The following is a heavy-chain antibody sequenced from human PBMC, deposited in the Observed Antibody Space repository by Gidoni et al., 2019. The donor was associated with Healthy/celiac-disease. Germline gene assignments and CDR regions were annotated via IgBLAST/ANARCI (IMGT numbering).Heavy chain of an antibody. J-gene: IGHJ4*02. CDR2: TYYSGCT. CDR3: ARVTVRGINRDY. Sequence: QVQLQESGPGLVKPSQTLSLTCTVSGGSISSGGYYWSWLRQHPGKGLEWIGYTYYSGCTYYNPSLKILVTRSVDTSKNQFALKRSSVTAADTAVYYCARVTVRGINRDYWGQGTLVTVSS. D-gene: IGHD3-10*01. CDR1: GGSISSGGYY. V-gene: IGHV4-31*01.